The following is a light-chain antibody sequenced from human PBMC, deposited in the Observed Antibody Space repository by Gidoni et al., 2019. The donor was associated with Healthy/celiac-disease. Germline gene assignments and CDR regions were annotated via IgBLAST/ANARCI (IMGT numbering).Light chain of an antibody. V-gene: IGLV2-14*01. CDR1: SSDVGGYHY. CDR3: SSYTSSSTRV. Sequence: QSARPQPATGAGTTGQSSTISCTGTSSDVGGYHYVTWYQQPPGHAPTLIIYDVSNRPSGVSTRFSGSKSGTTASLTISGLQAEDVADYYCSSYTSSSTRVFGTGPKVTVL. CDR2: DVS. J-gene: IGLJ1*01.